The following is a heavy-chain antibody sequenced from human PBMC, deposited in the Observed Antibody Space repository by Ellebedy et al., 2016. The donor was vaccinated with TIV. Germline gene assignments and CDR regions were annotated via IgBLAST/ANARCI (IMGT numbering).Heavy chain of an antibody. Sequence: MPSETLSLTCTVPGGSISSYYWSWIRQPPGKGLEWIGYIYYSGSTNYNPSLKNRVTISVDTSKNQFSLKLSSVTAADTAVYYCSRDGRWGYYYGMDVWGQGTTVTVSS. CDR3: SRDGRWGYYYGMDV. CDR1: GGSISSYY. D-gene: IGHD2-15*01. J-gene: IGHJ6*02. CDR2: IYYSGST. V-gene: IGHV4-59*01.